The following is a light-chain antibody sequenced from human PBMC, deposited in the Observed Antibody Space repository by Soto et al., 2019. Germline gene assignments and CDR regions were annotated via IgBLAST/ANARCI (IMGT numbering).Light chain of an antibody. V-gene: IGKV3-11*01. CDR2: DAS. CDR3: QQRSNWLT. CDR1: QSVSSY. Sequence: EIVLTQSPATLSLSPGERATLSCRASQSVSSYLAWYQQKPGQAPRLLIYDASNRATGIPARFSGSGSGTDLTLTINGLEPEDFAFYYGQQRSNWLTFGGGTKVEIK. J-gene: IGKJ4*01.